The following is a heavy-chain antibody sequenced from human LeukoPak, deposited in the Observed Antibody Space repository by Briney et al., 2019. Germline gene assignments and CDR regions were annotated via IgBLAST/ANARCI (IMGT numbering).Heavy chain of an antibody. CDR1: GGSISSYY. V-gene: IGHV4-59*01. D-gene: IGHD2-21*01. CDR2: IYYSGST. Sequence: SETLSLTCTLPGGSISSYYWCWIRQPPGKGLEWIGYIYYSGSTNYNPSLRSRVTISVDTSKNQFSLKLSPVTAAATAVYYCARDQVKGYFDYWGQGTLVTVSS. CDR3: ARDQVKGYFDY. J-gene: IGHJ4*02.